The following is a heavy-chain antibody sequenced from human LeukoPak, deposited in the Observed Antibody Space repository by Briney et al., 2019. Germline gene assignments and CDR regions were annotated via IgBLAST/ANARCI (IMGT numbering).Heavy chain of an antibody. CDR3: AREGAYDSSGGLDY. CDR2: INPNSGGT. Sequence: ASVKVSCKASGYTFTGYYMHWVRQAPGQGLEWMGRINPNSGGTNYAQQFQGRVTMTRDTSISTAYMELSRLRSDDTAVYYCAREGAYDSSGGLDYWGQGTLVTVSS. V-gene: IGHV1-2*06. D-gene: IGHD3-22*01. CDR1: GYTFTGYY. J-gene: IGHJ4*02.